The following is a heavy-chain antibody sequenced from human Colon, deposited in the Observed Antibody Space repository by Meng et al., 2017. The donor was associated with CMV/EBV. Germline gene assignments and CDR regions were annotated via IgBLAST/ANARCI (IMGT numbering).Heavy chain of an antibody. CDR3: ADDFWKERGY. CDR1: GFTFRSST. J-gene: IGHJ4*02. Sequence: GESLKISCAASGFTFRSSTMHWVRQTHGKVLEWVSFIHINGREEYYADAVRGRFTISRDDSKNTLYFEMNSLRVDDTAVYYCADDFWKERGYWGPGTLVTVSS. V-gene: IGHV3-30*02. CDR2: IHINGREE. D-gene: IGHD3-3*01.